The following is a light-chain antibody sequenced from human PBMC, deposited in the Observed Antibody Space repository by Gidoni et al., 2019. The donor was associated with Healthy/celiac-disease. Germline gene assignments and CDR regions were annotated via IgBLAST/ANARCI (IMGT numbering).Light chain of an antibody. Sequence: DIQMTQSPSTLSASVGDRVTITCRASQSISSWLAWYQQKPGKAPKLLIYDASSLESGVPTRFSGSGSGTEFTLTISSLQPDDFATYYCQQYNSYSLTFGGGTKVEIK. J-gene: IGKJ4*01. V-gene: IGKV1-5*01. CDR1: QSISSW. CDR3: QQYNSYSLT. CDR2: DAS.